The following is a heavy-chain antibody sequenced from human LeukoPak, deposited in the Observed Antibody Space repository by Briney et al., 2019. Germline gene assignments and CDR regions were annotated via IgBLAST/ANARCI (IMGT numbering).Heavy chain of an antibody. J-gene: IGHJ5*02. D-gene: IGHD1-26*01. CDR2: ISAYNGNS. Sequence: GASVKVSCKASGYTFTNYGVSWVRQAPGQGLEWMAWISAYNGNSHSTQKFQGRVIMTTDTSTNTAYMELRSLRSDDTAVYYCAKTDGNYSPPGGSWGQGTLVTVSS. CDR3: AKTDGNYSPPGGS. V-gene: IGHV1-18*01. CDR1: GYTFTNYG.